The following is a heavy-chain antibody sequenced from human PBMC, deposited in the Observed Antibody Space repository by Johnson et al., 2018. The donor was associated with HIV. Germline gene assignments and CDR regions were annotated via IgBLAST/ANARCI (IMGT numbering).Heavy chain of an antibody. V-gene: IGHV3-48*03. CDR3: ARDRGYCTNGVCYYDAFDI. CDR1: GITFSSNS. D-gene: IGHD2-8*01. Sequence: VQLVESGGGAVQPGRSLRLSCAASGITFSSNSMHWVRQVPGKGLEWVSFISSTASTIYYADSVKGRFTISRDNAKNSLYLQMNSLRAEDTAVYYCARDRGYCTNGVCYYDAFDIWGQGTMVTVS. CDR2: ISSTASTI. J-gene: IGHJ3*02.